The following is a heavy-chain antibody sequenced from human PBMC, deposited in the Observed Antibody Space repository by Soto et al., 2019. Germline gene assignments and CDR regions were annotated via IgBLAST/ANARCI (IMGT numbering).Heavy chain of an antibody. Sequence: GGSLRLSCAASGFSVSSYAMSWVRQAQGKGLEWVSAISGSGGSTYYADSVKGRFTISRDNSKNTLYLQMNSLRAEDTAVYYCAKGSTVHSPWAWYFDLWGRGTLVTVSS. CDR2: ISGSGGST. V-gene: IGHV3-23*01. CDR3: AKGSTVHSPWAWYFDL. D-gene: IGHD2-2*01. CDR1: GFSVSSYA. J-gene: IGHJ2*01.